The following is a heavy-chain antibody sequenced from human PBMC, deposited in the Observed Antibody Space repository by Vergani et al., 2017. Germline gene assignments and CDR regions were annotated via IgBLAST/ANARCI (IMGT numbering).Heavy chain of an antibody. V-gene: IGHV3-30*02. D-gene: IGHD3-16*01. CDR2: IQFDGSNQ. CDR1: GFTLSHYD. J-gene: IGHJ4*02. Sequence: QVQLVESGGGVVQRGGSLRLSCATSGFTLSHYDMQWIRQGPGKGLEFVAFIQFDGSNQYYADSVKGRFTLSRDFSKNTLYLQMNSLRTDDTATYYCAKHFRVWGIDYWGQGTQVIVSS. CDR3: AKHFRVWGIDY.